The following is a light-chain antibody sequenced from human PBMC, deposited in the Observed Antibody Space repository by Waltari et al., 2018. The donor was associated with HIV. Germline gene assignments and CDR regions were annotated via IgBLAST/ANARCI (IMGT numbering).Light chain of an antibody. J-gene: IGKJ4*01. V-gene: IGKV1-39*01. CDR2: AAS. Sequence: DIQMTQSPSSLSASVGDRVTMTCRASQTISTSLNWYQQKAGKAPKLLISAASTLQSGVPSRFSGSGSGTEFTLTIISLQPEDFATYYCQQSLKTPLTFGGGTQLTIK. CDR1: QTISTS. CDR3: QQSLKTPLT.